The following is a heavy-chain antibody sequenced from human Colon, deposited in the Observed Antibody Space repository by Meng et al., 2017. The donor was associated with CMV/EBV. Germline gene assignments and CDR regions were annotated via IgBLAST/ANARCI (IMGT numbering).Heavy chain of an antibody. CDR3: VRDGRMYAFDY. CDR2: AKNKAWQYGT. D-gene: IGHD2-8*01. CDR1: GFIFGDHF. V-gene: IGHV3-72*01. Sequence: LSLTCTASGFIFGDHFMDWVRQSPGKGLEWVGRAKNKAWQYGTEYAASVKGRFIISRDDSNGSLYLQMNSLKHEDTAVYYCVRDGRMYAFDYWGQGTLVTVSS. J-gene: IGHJ4*02.